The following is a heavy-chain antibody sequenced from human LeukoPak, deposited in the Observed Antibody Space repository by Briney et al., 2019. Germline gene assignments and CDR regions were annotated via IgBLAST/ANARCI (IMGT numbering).Heavy chain of an antibody. CDR3: ANNGHGGYSYAR. V-gene: IGHV3-23*01. J-gene: IGHJ4*02. D-gene: IGHD5-18*01. CDR2: LSGSGGST. CDR1: GFPFSSYA. Sequence: PGGSLRLFCAASGFPFSSYAMSWVRQAPGKGLEWVSALSGSGGSTYYADSVKGRFTISRDNPKNTLYLQMNSLRAEDTAVYYCANNGHGGYSYARWGQGTLVTVSS.